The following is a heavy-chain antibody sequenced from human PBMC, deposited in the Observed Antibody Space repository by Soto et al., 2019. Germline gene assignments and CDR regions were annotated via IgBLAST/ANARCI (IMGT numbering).Heavy chain of an antibody. CDR3: ARDDYGGNSFDY. Sequence: RASVKVSCKASGGTFSSYAISWVRQAPGQGLEWMGGIIPIFGTANYAQKFQGRVTITADESTSTAYMELSSLRSEDTAVYYCARDDYGGNSFDYWCQGTLVTVSS. CDR2: IIPIFGTA. D-gene: IGHD4-17*01. J-gene: IGHJ4*02. CDR1: GGTFSSYA. V-gene: IGHV1-69*13.